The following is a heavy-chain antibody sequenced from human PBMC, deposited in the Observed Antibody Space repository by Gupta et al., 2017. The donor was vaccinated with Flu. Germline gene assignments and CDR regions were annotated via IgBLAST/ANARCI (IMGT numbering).Heavy chain of an antibody. D-gene: IGHD7-27*01. CDR3: ASLVGTALIDI. CDR2: IIPIVDIV. V-gene: IGHV1-69*02. CDR1: GDNFNSYT. Sequence: QIQLVQSGAEIKKPGSSVRVSCTASGDNFNSYTISWVRQAPGQGLEWMGRIIPIVDIVNSAQKFQGRATITADKSTGTTYLELSSLRSEDTAMYYCASLVGTALIDIWGQGTLVTVSS. J-gene: IGHJ3*02.